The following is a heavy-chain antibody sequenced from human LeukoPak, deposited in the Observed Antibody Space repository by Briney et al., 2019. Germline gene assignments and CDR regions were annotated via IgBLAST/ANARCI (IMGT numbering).Heavy chain of an antibody. CDR2: ISYDGSNK. CDR3: ARGNHYAMDV. J-gene: IGHJ6*02. CDR1: GFTFSSYA. V-gene: IGHV3-30-3*01. Sequence: GGSLRLSCAASGFTFSSYAMHWVRQAPGKGLEWVAVISYDGSNKYYADSVKGRFTISRDNSKNTLYLQMNSLRAEDTAVYYCARGNHYAMDVWGQRTTVIVSS.